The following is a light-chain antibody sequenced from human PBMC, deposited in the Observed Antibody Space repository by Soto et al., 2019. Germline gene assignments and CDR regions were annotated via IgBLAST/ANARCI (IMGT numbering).Light chain of an antibody. J-gene: IGLJ1*01. CDR1: SSNIGSNY. V-gene: IGLV1-47*02. CDR3: SSWDGSLSGYV. Sequence: QSVVTQPPSASGTPGQGGTISCSGSSSNIGSNYVYWYQQLPGTAPKLLIYNNNQRPSGVPDRFSASKSGTSASLAIRGLRSDDEADYYCSSWDGSLSGYVFGAGTKVTVL. CDR2: NNN.